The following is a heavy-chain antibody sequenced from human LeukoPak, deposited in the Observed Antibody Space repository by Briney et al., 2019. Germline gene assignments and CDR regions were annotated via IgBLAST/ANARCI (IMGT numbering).Heavy chain of an antibody. D-gene: IGHD1-1*01. CDR2: IRTTTDGGTR. CDR1: GFTFTNAW. CDR3: ATSELERRSHFDF. Sequence: GGSLRLSCAASGFTFTNAWMTWVRQAPGKGLEWVGRIRTTTDGGTRDYAAPMKGRFTISRDDSTNTLYLQLNSLKTEDTAVYYCATSELERRSHFDFWGQGTLVTVSS. V-gene: IGHV3-15*05. J-gene: IGHJ4*02.